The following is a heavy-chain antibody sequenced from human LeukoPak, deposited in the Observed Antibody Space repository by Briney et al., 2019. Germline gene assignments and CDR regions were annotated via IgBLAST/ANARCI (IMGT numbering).Heavy chain of an antibody. J-gene: IGHJ4*02. V-gene: IGHV4-31*03. Sequence: SETLSLTCTVSGGSISSGGYYWSWIRQHPGKGLEWIGYIYYSGSTYYNPSLKSRVTISVDTSKNQFSLKLSSVTAADTAVYYCARVMPSSAAAGTYYFDYWGQGTLVTVSS. CDR1: GGSISSGGYY. D-gene: IGHD6-13*01. CDR3: ARVMPSSAAAGTYYFDY. CDR2: IYYSGST.